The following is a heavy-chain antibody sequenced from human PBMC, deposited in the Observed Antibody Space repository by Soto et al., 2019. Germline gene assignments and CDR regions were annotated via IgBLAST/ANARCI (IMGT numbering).Heavy chain of an antibody. J-gene: IGHJ5*02. V-gene: IGHV3-30-3*01. D-gene: IGHD2-15*01. CDR1: GFTFSSYA. CDR2: ISYDGSNK. CDR3: TGSLVVTAHT. Sequence: QVQLVESGGGVVEPGRSLRLSCAASGFTFSSYAMHWVRQAPGKGLEWVAVISYDGSNKYYADSVKGRFTISRDNAKNTLYLHMNILRAEDTAVYYCTGSLVVTAHTWGQGTLVTVFS.